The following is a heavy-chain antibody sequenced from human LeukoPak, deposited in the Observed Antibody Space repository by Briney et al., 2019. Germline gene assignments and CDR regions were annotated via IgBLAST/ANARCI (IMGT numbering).Heavy chain of an antibody. CDR1: GGSISSGGYY. CDR2: IYHSGST. J-gene: IGHJ6*03. V-gene: IGHV4-30-2*01. CDR3: ARGGYCSSTSCSPPFYYYYYYMDV. Sequence: PSQTLSLTCTVSGGSISSGGYYWSWIRQPPGKGLEWIGYIYHSGSTYYNPSLKSRVTISVDRSKNQFSLKLSPVTAADTAVYYCARGGYCSSTSCSPPFYYYYYYMDVWGKGTTVTVSS. D-gene: IGHD2-2*03.